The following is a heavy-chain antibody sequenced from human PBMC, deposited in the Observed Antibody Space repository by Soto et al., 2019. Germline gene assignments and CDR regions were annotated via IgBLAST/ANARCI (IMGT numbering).Heavy chain of an antibody. D-gene: IGHD1-26*01. V-gene: IGHV3-72*01. CDR2: IRKKINSYTT. CDR1: GFTFTDHY. CDR3: VRVVGSAYFDY. Sequence: GGSLRLSCAASGFTFTDHYMDWVRQVPGKGLEWVGRIRKKINSYTTEYAASVGGRFTISRDDSQSSVHLEMNSLKTEDTAIFYCVRVVGSAYFDYWGQGALVTVSS. J-gene: IGHJ4*02.